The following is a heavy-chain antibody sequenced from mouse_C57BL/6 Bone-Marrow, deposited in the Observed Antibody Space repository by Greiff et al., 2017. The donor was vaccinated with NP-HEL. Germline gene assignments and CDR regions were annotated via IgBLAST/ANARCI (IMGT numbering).Heavy chain of an antibody. D-gene: IGHD3-1*01. Sequence: EVKLVESGGGLVKPGGSLKLSCAASGFTFSSYTMSWVRQTPEKRLEWVATISGGGGNTYYPDSVKGRFTISRDNAKNTLYLQMSSLRSEDTALYYCARHVRSSSGWCAYWGQGTLVTVSA. CDR3: ARHVRSSSGWCAY. V-gene: IGHV5-9*01. J-gene: IGHJ3*01. CDR2: ISGGGGNT. CDR1: GFTFSSYT.